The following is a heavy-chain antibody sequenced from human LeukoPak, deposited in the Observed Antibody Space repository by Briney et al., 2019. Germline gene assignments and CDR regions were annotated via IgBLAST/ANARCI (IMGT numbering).Heavy chain of an antibody. Sequence: ASVKVSCKVSGYTLTELSMHWVRQAPGKGLEWMGGFDPEDGETIYAQTFQGRVTMTEDTSTDTAYMELSSLRSGDTAVYYCATDLRGVGATAFDYWGQGTLVTVSS. V-gene: IGHV1-24*01. CDR3: ATDLRGVGATAFDY. J-gene: IGHJ4*02. CDR1: GYTLTELS. D-gene: IGHD1-26*01. CDR2: FDPEDGET.